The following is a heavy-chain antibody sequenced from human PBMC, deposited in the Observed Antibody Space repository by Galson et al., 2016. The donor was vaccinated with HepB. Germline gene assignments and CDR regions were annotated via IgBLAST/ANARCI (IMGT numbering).Heavy chain of an antibody. D-gene: IGHD5-12*01. CDR2: IRDKANNYTT. CDR3: AKPTNSDAFHI. J-gene: IGHJ3*02. Sequence: KGLEWVGRIRDKANNYTTEYAASVEGRFSVSTDESKNSLYLQMNSLETEDTAVYYCAKPTNSDAFHIWGQGTTVTVSS. V-gene: IGHV3-72*01.